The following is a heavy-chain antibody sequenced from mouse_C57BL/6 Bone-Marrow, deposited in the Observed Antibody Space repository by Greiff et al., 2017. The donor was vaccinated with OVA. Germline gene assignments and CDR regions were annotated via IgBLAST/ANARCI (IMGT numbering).Heavy chain of an antibody. CDR1: GFNIQDDY. V-gene: IGHV14-4*01. D-gene: IGHD2-4*01. Sequence: VQLQQSGAELVRPGASVKLSCTASGFNIQDDYMHWVKQRPEQGLEWIGWIDPENGDTEYASKFQGKATITADTSSNTAYLQLSSLTSEDTAVYYWTTVDYDVNWYFDVWGTGTTVTVSS. CDR2: IDPENGDT. CDR3: TTVDYDVNWYFDV. J-gene: IGHJ1*03.